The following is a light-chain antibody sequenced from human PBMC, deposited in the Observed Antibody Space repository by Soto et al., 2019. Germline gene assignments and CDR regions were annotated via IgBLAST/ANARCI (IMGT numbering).Light chain of an antibody. CDR3: QQYNNWYT. CDR2: GAS. CDR1: QSVSSN. V-gene: IGKV3-15*01. Sequence: IMMTQSPATLSVSPVEGATLSCRASQSVSSNLVWYQQKPGQAPRLLIYGASTRATGIPARFSGSGSGTEFTLTISSLQSEDFAVYYCQQYNNWYTFGQGTKLEIK. J-gene: IGKJ2*01.